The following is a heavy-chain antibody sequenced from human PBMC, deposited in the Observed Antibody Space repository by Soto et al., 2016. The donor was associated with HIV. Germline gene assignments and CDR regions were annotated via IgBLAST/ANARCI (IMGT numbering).Heavy chain of an antibody. CDR3: ARGTPHYYGSGSYRVGSWFDP. Sequence: QVQLVQSGAEVKKPGASVKVSCKASGYTFTSYDINWVRQATGQGLEWMGGIIPIFGTANYAQKFQGRVTITADESTSTAYMELSSLRSEDTAVYYCARGTPHYYGSGSYRVGSWFDPWGQGILVTVSS. CDR2: IIPIFGTA. V-gene: IGHV1-69*01. J-gene: IGHJ5*02. D-gene: IGHD3-10*01. CDR1: GYTFTSYD.